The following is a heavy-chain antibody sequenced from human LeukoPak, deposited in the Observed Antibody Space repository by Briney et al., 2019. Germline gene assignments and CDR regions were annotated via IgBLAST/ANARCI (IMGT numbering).Heavy chain of an antibody. CDR1: GYTLTELS. CDR3: ATAEYYYDSSGYYAD. D-gene: IGHD3-22*01. Sequence: ASVKVSCKVSGYTLTELSMHWVRQAPGKGLEWMGGFDPEDGETIYAQKFQGRVTMTEDTSTDTAYMELSSLRSEDTAVYYCATAEYYYDSSGYYADWGQGTLVTVSS. J-gene: IGHJ4*02. V-gene: IGHV1-24*01. CDR2: FDPEDGET.